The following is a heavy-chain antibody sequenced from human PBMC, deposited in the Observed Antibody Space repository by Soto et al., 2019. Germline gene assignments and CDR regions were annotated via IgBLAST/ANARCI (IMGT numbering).Heavy chain of an antibody. V-gene: IGHV4-34*01. CDR3: ATSFAAGTWFDY. J-gene: IGHJ4*02. Sequence: QVQLQQWGAGLLKPSETLSLTCAVYGGSFSGYYWSWIRQPPGKGLEWIGEINRSGSTNYNPSLKSRVTISVDTSKNQFSLKLSSVTAADTAVYYCATSFAAGTWFDYWGQGTLVTVSS. D-gene: IGHD6-19*01. CDR2: INRSGST. CDR1: GGSFSGYY.